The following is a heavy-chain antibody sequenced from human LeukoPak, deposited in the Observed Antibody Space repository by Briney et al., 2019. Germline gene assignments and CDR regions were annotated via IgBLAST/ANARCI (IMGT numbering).Heavy chain of an antibody. CDR1: GGTFSSYA. V-gene: IGHV1-69*01. J-gene: IGHJ3*01. Sequence: SLRVSSKASGGTFSSYAISGEREAPGQGLEWMGGIIPIFGTANYAQKFQGRVTITADESTSTAYMELSSLRSEDTAVYYCASEGCSGGSCYYAFDVWGQGTMVTVSS. CDR3: ASEGCSGGSCYYAFDV. D-gene: IGHD2-15*01. CDR2: IIPIFGTA.